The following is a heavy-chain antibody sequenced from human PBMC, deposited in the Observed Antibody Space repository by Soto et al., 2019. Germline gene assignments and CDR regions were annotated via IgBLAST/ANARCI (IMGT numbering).Heavy chain of an antibody. V-gene: IGHV4-34*01. CDR2: INHSGST. J-gene: IGHJ5*02. CDR1: GGSFSGYY. Sequence: SETLSLTCAVYGGSFSGYYWSWIRQPPGKGLEWIGEINHSGSTNYNPSLKSRVTISVDTSKNQFSLKLSSVTAADTAVYYCAAAGGLTGTTFPPSFWFDPWGQGTLVTVSS. CDR3: AAAGGLTGTTFPPSFWFDP. D-gene: IGHD1-7*01.